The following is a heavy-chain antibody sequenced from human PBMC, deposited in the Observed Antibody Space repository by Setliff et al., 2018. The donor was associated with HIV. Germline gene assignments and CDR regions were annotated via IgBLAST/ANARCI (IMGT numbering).Heavy chain of an antibody. CDR3: ARVQVGDPYYSYYYMDV. D-gene: IGHD2-8*02. V-gene: IGHV1-69*05. Sequence: ASVKVSCKASGGAFSSYALSWVRQAPGQGLEWMGGILPIFGTANYAQKFQGRVTITTDEATSTAYMELSSLRSEDTAVYYCARVQVGDPYYSYYYMDVWGEGTTVTVSS. CDR2: ILPIFGTA. J-gene: IGHJ6*03. CDR1: GGAFSSYA.